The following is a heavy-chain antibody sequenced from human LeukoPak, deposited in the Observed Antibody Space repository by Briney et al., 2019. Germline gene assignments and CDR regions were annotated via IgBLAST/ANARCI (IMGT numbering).Heavy chain of an antibody. CDR3: AIISNYPTRDIDY. Sequence: GASVTVSYKVSGYTLTELSMHWVRQAPGEGMEWMGGLDPEDGETIYAQKFQGRVTMTEDTSTDTAYMELSSLRSEDTAVYYCAIISNYPTRDIDYWGQGTLFTVSS. D-gene: IGHD4-11*01. V-gene: IGHV1-24*01. CDR1: GYTLTELS. CDR2: LDPEDGET. J-gene: IGHJ4*02.